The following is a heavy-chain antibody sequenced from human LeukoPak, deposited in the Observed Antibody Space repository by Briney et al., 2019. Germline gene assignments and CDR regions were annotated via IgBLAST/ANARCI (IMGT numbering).Heavy chain of an antibody. CDR2: LIGSSGST. J-gene: IGHJ4*02. V-gene: IGHV3-23*01. CDR3: AKGAYDYIEIGYFDS. D-gene: IGHD5-12*01. Sequence: GGSLRLPCAASGFTSTNYAMNWVRQAPGKGLEWVSVLIGSSGSTDYADSVKGRFTISRDNSKNTVFLQMNSLRAEDTAIYYCAKGAYDYIEIGYFDSWGQGTLVTVSS. CDR1: GFTSTNYA.